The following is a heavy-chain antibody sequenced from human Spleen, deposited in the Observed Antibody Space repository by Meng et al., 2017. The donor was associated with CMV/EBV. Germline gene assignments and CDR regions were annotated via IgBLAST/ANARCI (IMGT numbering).Heavy chain of an antibody. CDR2: INPNTGST. V-gene: IGHV1-18*01. CDR1: GYTITSYG. D-gene: IGHD3-3*01. CDR3: AKAREGAFGGFEY. J-gene: IGHJ4*02. Sequence: ASVKVSCKASGYTITSYGISWVRQAPGQGLEWMGVINPNTGSTKYAQLLQGRVTMTRDTSTTTVYVELSSLRSDDTAVYYCAKAREGAFGGFEYWGQGTLVTVSS.